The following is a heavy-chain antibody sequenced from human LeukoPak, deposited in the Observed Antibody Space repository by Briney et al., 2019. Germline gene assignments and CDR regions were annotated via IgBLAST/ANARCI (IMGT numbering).Heavy chain of an antibody. Sequence: PSETLSLTCTVSGGSLSSYYWSWIRQPDGKGLEWIGRMYTSGGTILNPTLKSRFTMSAPTSKNQFSLKLSSVTAAYTAVYYCARGPAYYISTGYYTSGAFDMWGQGTMVTVSS. CDR1: GGSLSSYY. J-gene: IGHJ3*02. CDR3: ARGPAYYISTGYYTSGAFDM. V-gene: IGHV4-4*07. D-gene: IGHD3-9*01. CDR2: MYTSGGT.